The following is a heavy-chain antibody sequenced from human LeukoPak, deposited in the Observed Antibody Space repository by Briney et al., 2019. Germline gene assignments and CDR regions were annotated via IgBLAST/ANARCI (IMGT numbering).Heavy chain of an antibody. J-gene: IGHJ4*02. Sequence: ASVKVSCKTSGYTFPDFGIYWVRQAPGQGLEWVGWISPDNGDKKFAQSFQGRVILATGTSTRTVYMELTNLRSDNTAVYFCARGDREYWGQGTLVTVSS. CDR2: ISPDNGDK. CDR3: ARGDREY. D-gene: IGHD3-22*01. V-gene: IGHV1-18*01. CDR1: GYTFPDFG.